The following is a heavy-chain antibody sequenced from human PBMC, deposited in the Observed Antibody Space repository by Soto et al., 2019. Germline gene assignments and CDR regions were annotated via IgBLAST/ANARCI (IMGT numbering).Heavy chain of an antibody. Sequence: ASVKVSCKASGYTFTSYGISWVRQAPGQGLEWMGWISAYNGNTNYAQKPQGRVTMTTDTSTSTAYMELRSLRSDDTAVYYCARDSVTIFGVVMTAWGQGTLVTVSS. J-gene: IGHJ5*02. V-gene: IGHV1-18*01. CDR2: ISAYNGNT. CDR3: ARDSVTIFGVVMTA. D-gene: IGHD3-3*01. CDR1: GYTFTSYG.